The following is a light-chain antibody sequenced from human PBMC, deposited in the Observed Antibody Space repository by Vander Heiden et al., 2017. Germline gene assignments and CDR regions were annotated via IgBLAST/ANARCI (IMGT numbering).Light chain of an antibody. CDR2: DVY. CDR3: CSYADTSTM. V-gene: IGLV2-11*01. CDR1: RTDVGTFDF. J-gene: IGLJ3*02. Sequence: SALTHTRLVSGSPGQSVTISCTGCRTDVGTFDFVSWYQQHPGKAPKLVIYDVYKRPSGVPDRFSGSKSVNTASLTISGLQAEDEADYYCCSYADTSTMFGGGTKLSVL.